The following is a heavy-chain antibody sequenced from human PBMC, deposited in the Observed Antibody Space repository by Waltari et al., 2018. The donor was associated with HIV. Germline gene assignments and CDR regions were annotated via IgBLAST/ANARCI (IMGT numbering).Heavy chain of an antibody. V-gene: IGHV7-4-1*02. D-gene: IGHD3-3*01. CDR1: GYTFTTYA. CDR2: INTKPGNP. J-gene: IGHJ4*02. CDR3: ARDFAPRSGSGEY. Sequence: QVQLVQSGSELKRPGASVKVSCKASGYTFTTYAINWVRQAPGQGLEWMGWINTKPGNPTDAQGFTGRFVFSLDTSVSTTYLQISSLKAEDTAVYYCARDFAPRSGSGEYWGQGTLVTVSS.